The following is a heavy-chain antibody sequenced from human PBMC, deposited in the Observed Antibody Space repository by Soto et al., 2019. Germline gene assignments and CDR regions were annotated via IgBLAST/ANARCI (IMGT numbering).Heavy chain of an antibody. CDR1: GSTFSSYG. J-gene: IGHJ3*02. D-gene: IGHD5-12*01. CDR3: ARDSLEYSGYDYNAFDI. Sequence: GGSLRLSCAASGSTFSSYGMHWVRQAPGKGLEWVSDIRSDGSTKYYADSVKGRFTISRDNAKNSLYLQMNSLRAEDTAVYYCARDSLEYSGYDYNAFDIWGQGTMVTVSS. V-gene: IGHV3-48*04. CDR2: IRSDGSTK.